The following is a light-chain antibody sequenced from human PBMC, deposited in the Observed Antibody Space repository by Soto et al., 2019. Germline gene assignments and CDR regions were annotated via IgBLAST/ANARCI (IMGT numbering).Light chain of an antibody. CDR3: QQYGSSPWT. CDR2: AAS. J-gene: IGKJ1*01. V-gene: IGKV1-12*01. Sequence: DSRMTQSPSFVSASVGDRVTISCRASQGITSWLAWYQQKPGKAPKLLIYAASTLQGGVPSRFSGSGSGTDFTLSITRLQPEDCAVYYCQQYGSSPWTSGQGTKVDIK. CDR1: QGITSW.